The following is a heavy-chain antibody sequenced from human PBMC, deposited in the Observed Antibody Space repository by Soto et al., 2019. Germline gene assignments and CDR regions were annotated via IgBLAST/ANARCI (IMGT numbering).Heavy chain of an antibody. J-gene: IGHJ4*02. CDR2: INAGNGNT. Sequence: GASVKVSCKASGYTFTSYGIHWVRQAPGQRLEWTGWINAGNGNTKYSEKFQGRVTITRDTSASTAYLELSSLRSEDTAVYYCARESEDLTSNFDYWGQGTLVTVSS. V-gene: IGHV1-3*01. CDR1: GYTFTSYG. CDR3: ARESEDLTSNFDY.